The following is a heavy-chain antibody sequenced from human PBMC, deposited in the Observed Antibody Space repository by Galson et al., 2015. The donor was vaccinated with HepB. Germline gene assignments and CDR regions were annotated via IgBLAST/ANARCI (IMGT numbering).Heavy chain of an antibody. D-gene: IGHD2-15*01. Sequence: SLRLSCAASGFTFSSYSMNWVRQAPGKGLEWVSSISSSSSYIYYVDSVKGRFTISRDNAKNSLYLQMNSLRAEDTAVYYCARDYEGAATPDYWGQGTLVTGSS. CDR2: ISSSSSYI. J-gene: IGHJ4*02. CDR3: ARDYEGAATPDY. CDR1: GFTFSSYS. V-gene: IGHV3-21*01.